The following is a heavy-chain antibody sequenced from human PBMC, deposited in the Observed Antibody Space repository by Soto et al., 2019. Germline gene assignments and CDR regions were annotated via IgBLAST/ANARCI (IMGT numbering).Heavy chain of an antibody. Sequence: EVQLVESGGDLVQPGGSLSLSCAASGFTVNRSYMSWVRQAPGKGVEWVSTVYSDDSTYYADSVKGRFSISRDSSKNTLYLQMNSLRAEDTAVYYCAINSGRDWAEYFQHWGQGTLVTVSS. D-gene: IGHD2-21*01. CDR2: VYSDDST. CDR1: GFTVNRSY. V-gene: IGHV3-66*01. CDR3: AINSGRDWAEYFQH. J-gene: IGHJ1*01.